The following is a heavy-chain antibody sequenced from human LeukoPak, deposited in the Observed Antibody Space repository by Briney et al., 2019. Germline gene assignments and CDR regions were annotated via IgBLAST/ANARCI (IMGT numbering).Heavy chain of an antibody. CDR2: ISSSGSTI. CDR1: GFTFSDYY. Sequence: GGSLRLSCAASGFTFSDYYMSWIRQAPGKGLECVSYISSSGSTIYYADSVKGRFTISRDNAKNSLYLQMNSLRAEDTAVYYCARDWASVALDYWGQGTLVTVSS. J-gene: IGHJ4*02. D-gene: IGHD4-23*01. V-gene: IGHV3-11*04. CDR3: ARDWASVALDY.